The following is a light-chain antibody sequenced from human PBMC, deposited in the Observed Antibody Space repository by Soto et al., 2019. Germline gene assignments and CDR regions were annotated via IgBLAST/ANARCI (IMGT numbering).Light chain of an antibody. CDR3: QSYDSSLKNSV. CDR2: ANT. Sequence: QSVLTQSPPVSGAPGQRVTISCTGSSSNIGAGDDVHWYQQFPGTAPKLLIYANTNRPSGVPDRFSGSKSGTSASLAITGLQPEDEADYYCQSYDSSLKNSVFGGGTKVTVL. V-gene: IGLV1-40*01. CDR1: SSNIGAGDD. J-gene: IGLJ3*02.